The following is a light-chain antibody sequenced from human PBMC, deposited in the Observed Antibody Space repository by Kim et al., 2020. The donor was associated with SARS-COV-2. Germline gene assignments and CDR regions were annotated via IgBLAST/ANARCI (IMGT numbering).Light chain of an antibody. V-gene: IGLV2-14*03. CDR3: SSYTSSSTLHV. CDR1: SSDVGGYNY. J-gene: IGLJ1*01. CDR2: DVS. Sequence: ITISCTGTSSDVGGYNYVSWYQQHPGKAPKLMIYDVSNRPSGVSNRFSGSKSGNTASLTISGLQAEDEADYYCSSYTSSSTLHVFGTGTKVTVL.